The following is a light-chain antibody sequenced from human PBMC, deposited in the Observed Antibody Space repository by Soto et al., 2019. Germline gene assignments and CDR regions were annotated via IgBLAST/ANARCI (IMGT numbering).Light chain of an antibody. CDR1: NSNIGGNT. CDR3: AAWDDTVSGQV. V-gene: IGLV1-44*01. Sequence: QSVLTQPPSASGAPGLRVTISCSGSNSNIGGNTVRWYKQVPGAAPKLLIHSDNQRPSGIHGRFSGSRSAASASLAITGLQSDDEGYYYCAAWDDTVSGQVLGGGTQLTVL. J-gene: IGLJ7*01. CDR2: SDN.